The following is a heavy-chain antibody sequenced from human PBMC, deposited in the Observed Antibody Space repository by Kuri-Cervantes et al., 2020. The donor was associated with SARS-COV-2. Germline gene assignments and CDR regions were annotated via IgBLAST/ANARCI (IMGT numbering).Heavy chain of an antibody. CDR2: INHSGST. V-gene: IGHV4-34*01. J-gene: IGHJ3*02. CDR1: GGSFSGYY. CDR3: ARALKGQIDAFDI. Sequence: GSLRLSCAVYGGSFSGYYWSWIRQPPGKGLEWIGEINHSGSTNYNPSLRSRVTISVDTSKTQFSLRLSSLTAADTAVYYCARALKGQIDAFDIWGQGTMVTVSS.